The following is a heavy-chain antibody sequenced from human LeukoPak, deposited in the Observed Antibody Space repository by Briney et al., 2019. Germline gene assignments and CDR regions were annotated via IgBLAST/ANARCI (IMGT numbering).Heavy chain of an antibody. CDR2: IYYSGTT. D-gene: IGHD5-12*01. CDR1: GGSISSYY. J-gene: IGHJ4*02. Sequence: PSETLSLTSTVSGGSISSYYWAWIRQPPGKGLEWIGSIYYSGTTFYNPSLKSRVTISVDTSKSQFSLNLSSVTAADTAVYYCARRDIVATISTWGQGTLVTVSS. V-gene: IGHV4-39*01. CDR3: ARRDIVATIST.